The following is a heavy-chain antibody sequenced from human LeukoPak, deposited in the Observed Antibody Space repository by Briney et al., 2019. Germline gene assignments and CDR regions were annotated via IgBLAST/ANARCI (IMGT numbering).Heavy chain of an antibody. CDR2: IQDEGISK. V-gene: IGHV3-30*02. Sequence: GGSLRLSCLGSGFPFRSYDMHWVRQAPGKGPEWVAYIQDEGISKNYGDSVKGRFTLSRDNSKNTLYLQMNSLRAEDTAVYYCAKNWAGPVYDYWGQGTLVTVSS. J-gene: IGHJ4*02. D-gene: IGHD1-14*01. CDR3: AKNWAGPVYDY. CDR1: GFPFRSYD.